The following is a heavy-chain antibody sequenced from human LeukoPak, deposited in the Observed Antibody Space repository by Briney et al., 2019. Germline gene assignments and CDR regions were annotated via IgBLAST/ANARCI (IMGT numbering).Heavy chain of an antibody. D-gene: IGHD5-24*01. CDR3: ARDRSRDGYNFDY. Sequence: SETLSLTCTVSGVSITNYYWSWIRQPPGKGLEWIGYIYYSGSTNYNPSLKSRVTISVDTSKNQFSLKLSSVTAADTAVYYCARDRSRDGYNFDYWGQGTLVTVSS. CDR2: IYYSGST. V-gene: IGHV4-59*01. J-gene: IGHJ4*02. CDR1: GVSITNYY.